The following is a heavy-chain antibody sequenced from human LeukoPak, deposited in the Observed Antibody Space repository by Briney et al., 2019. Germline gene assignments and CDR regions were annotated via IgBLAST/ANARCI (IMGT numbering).Heavy chain of an antibody. CDR3: ARGISPSEN. CDR2: IYSGSST. D-gene: IGHD1-14*01. CDR1: GFTVSSNY. J-gene: IGHJ4*02. Sequence: GGSVRLSCAASGFTVSSNYMSWVREAPGKGLEWASDIYSGSSTYYADSVKGRFTISRDNSKNTLYLQLNSLRAECMTVCSCARGISPSENCGQGTELTVSS. V-gene: IGHV3-66*02.